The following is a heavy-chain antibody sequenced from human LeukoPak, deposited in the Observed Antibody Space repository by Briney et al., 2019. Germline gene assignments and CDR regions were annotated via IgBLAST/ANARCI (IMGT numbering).Heavy chain of an antibody. D-gene: IGHD5-18*01. CDR2: INHSGST. V-gene: IGHV4-34*01. Sequence: SETLSLTCAVYGGSFSDYYWSWIRQPPGKGLEWIGEINHSGSTNYNPSLESRVTISVDTSRSQFSLNLNSVTAADTAVYYCARGGYTYGYGYWGQGTLVTVSS. J-gene: IGHJ4*02. CDR1: GGSFSDYY. CDR3: ARGGYTYGYGY.